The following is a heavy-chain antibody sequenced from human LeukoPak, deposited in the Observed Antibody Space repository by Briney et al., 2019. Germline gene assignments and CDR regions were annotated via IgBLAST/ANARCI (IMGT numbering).Heavy chain of an antibody. CDR2: INHSGST. Sequence: PSETLSLTCAVYGGSFSGYYWSWIRQPPGKGLEWIGEINHSGSTNYNPSLKSRVTISVDTSKNQFSLKLGSVTAADTAVYYCARSPLHSSGYSLDYWGQGTLVTVSS. CDR1: GGSFSGYY. D-gene: IGHD3-22*01. J-gene: IGHJ4*02. V-gene: IGHV4-34*01. CDR3: ARSPLHSSGYSLDY.